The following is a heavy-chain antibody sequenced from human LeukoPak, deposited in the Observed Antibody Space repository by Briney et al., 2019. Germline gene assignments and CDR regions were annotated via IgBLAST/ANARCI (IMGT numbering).Heavy chain of an antibody. Sequence: SETLSLTCTVSGYSISSGYYWGWIRQPPGKGLEWIGSIYHSGSTYYNPSLKSRVTISVDTSKNQFSLKLSSVTAADTAVYYCARGPTTMVRGVIGFDPWGQGTLVTVSS. J-gene: IGHJ5*02. CDR1: GYSISSGYY. CDR2: IYHSGST. CDR3: ARGPTTMVRGVIGFDP. V-gene: IGHV4-38-2*02. D-gene: IGHD3-10*01.